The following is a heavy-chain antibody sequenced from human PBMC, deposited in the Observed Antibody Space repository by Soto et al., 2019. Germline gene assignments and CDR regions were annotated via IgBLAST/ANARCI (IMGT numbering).Heavy chain of an antibody. CDR1: GGTFSSYT. V-gene: IGHV1-69*02. CDR2: IIPILGIA. CDR3: ARGPYSSSWYYYYYYMDV. D-gene: IGHD6-13*01. J-gene: IGHJ6*03. Sequence: QVQLVQSGAEVKKPGSSVKVSCKASGGTFSSYTISWVRQAPGQGLEWMGRIIPILGIANYAQKFQGRVTITADKSTSTAYMELSSLRSEDTAVYYCARGPYSSSWYYYYYYMDVWGKGTTVTVS.